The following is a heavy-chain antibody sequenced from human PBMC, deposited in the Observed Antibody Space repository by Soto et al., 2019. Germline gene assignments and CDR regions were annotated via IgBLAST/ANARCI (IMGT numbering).Heavy chain of an antibody. CDR2: INHSGST. Sequence: SGTLSLTCAVYGGSFSGNYWGWIRQPPGKGLEWTGEINHSGSTNYNPSLKSRVTISVDTSKNQFSLKLSSVTAADTAVYYCARGRIAVARKFDYWGQGTLVTVSS. CDR1: GGSFSGNY. V-gene: IGHV4-34*01. CDR3: ARGRIAVARKFDY. J-gene: IGHJ4*02. D-gene: IGHD6-19*01.